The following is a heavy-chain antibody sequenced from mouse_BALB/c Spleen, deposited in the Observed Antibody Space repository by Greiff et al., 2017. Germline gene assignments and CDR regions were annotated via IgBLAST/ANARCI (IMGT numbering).Heavy chain of an antibody. CDR2: INPNNGGT. D-gene: IGHD1-1*01. J-gene: IGHJ4*01. Sequence: VQLQQSGPELVKPGASVKIPCKASGYTFTDYNMDWVKQSHGKSLEWIGDINPNNGGTIYNQKFKGKATLTVDKSSSTAYMELRSLTSEDTAVYYCARNDYYGSSYDGYYAMDYWGQGTSVTVSS. V-gene: IGHV1-18*01. CDR3: ARNDYYGSSYDGYYAMDY. CDR1: GYTFTDYN.